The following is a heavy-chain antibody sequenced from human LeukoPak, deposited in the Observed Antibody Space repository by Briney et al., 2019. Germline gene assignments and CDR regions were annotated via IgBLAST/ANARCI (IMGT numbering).Heavy chain of an antibody. V-gene: IGHV3-7*01. CDR2: IKQDGSEK. J-gene: IGHJ4*02. D-gene: IGHD5-24*01. CDR3: ARVPRDLPPYFDY. CDR1: GFTFSSYW. Sequence: GGSLRLSXAASGFTFSSYWMSWVRQAPGKGLEWVANIKQDGSEKYYVDSVKGRFTISRDNAKNSLYLQMNSLRAEDTAVYYCARVPRDLPPYFDYWGQGTLVTVSS.